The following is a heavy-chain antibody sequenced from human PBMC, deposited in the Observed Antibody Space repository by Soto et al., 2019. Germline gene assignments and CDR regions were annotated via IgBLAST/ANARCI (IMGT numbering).Heavy chain of an antibody. CDR3: ATELGENPASPFDA. CDR1: GVTFSSET. D-gene: IGHD3-10*01. CDR2: IIPLFGTA. V-gene: IGHV1-69*01. Sequence: QVQLVQSGADVKKPGSSVKVSCQASGVTFSSETLGWVRQAPGQVLEWVGGIIPLFGTASYAQKFQGRVMITADESTSTVYMELTSLRSADTAVYFCATELGENPASPFDAWGQGTLVTVSS. J-gene: IGHJ4*02.